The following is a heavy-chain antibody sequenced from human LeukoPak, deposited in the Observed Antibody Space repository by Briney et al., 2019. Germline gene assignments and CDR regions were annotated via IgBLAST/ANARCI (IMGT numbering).Heavy chain of an antibody. Sequence: GGSLRLSCAASGFTFSSYEMNWVRQAPGKGLEWVSYISSSGSPMYYADSVEGRFTISRDNAKNSLYLQMNGLRAEDTAVYYCARNFLPHYDSSGYNNWFDPWGQGTLVIVSS. V-gene: IGHV3-48*03. D-gene: IGHD3-22*01. CDR3: ARNFLPHYDSSGYNNWFDP. CDR2: ISSSGSPM. J-gene: IGHJ5*02. CDR1: GFTFSSYE.